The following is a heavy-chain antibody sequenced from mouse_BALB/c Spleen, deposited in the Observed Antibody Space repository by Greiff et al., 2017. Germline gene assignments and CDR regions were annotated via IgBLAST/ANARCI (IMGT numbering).Heavy chain of an antibody. D-gene: IGHD1-1*01. CDR3: ARYIYGSSSYAMDY. V-gene: IGHV3-8*02. CDR1: GDSITSGY. CDR2: ISYSGST. Sequence: VQLKQSGPSLVKPSQTLSLTCSVTGDSITSGYWNWIRKFPGNKLEYMGYISYSGSTYYNPSLKSRISITRDTSKNQYYLQLNSVTTEDTATYYCARYIYGSSSYAMDYWGQGTSVTVSS. J-gene: IGHJ4*01.